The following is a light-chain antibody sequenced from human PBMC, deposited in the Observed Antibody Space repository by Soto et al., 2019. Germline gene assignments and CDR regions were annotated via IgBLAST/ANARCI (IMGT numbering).Light chain of an antibody. V-gene: IGKV3-15*01. CDR2: GTS. CDR1: QSVSSN. J-gene: IGKJ1*01. CDR3: QQYNDRPGT. Sequence: EIVMTQSPATLSVSPGERATLSCRASQSVSSNLAWFQQKPGQAPRLLIYGTSTRATGIPVRFSGSGSGTEFTLTISSLQSEDFAVYYCQQYNDRPGTCGQGTKVEIK.